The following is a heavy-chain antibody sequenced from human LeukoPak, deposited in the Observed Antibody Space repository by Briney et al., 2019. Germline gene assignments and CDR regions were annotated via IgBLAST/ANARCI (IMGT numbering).Heavy chain of an antibody. CDR1: GFTFSSYA. Sequence: KTGGSLRLSCAASGFTFSSYAMSWVRQPPGKGLEWIGEINHSGSTYYNASLKSRITISVDTSKRQFSLRMNSVTAADTAVYFCAGYYSSIYGMDVWGQGTSVTVSS. J-gene: IGHJ6*02. D-gene: IGHD3-3*01. CDR2: INHSGST. CDR3: AGYYSSIYGMDV. V-gene: IGHV4-34*08.